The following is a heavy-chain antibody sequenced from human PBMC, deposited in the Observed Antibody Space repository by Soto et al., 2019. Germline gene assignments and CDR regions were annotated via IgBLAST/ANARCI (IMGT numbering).Heavy chain of an antibody. J-gene: IGHJ4*02. CDR2: INPNSGGT. CDR3: ARRRLGAAAGTAPFDY. D-gene: IGHD6-13*01. CDR1: GYTFTGYY. V-gene: IGHV1-2*04. Sequence: ASVKVSCKASGYTFTGYYMHWVRQAPGQGLEWMGWINPNSGGTNYAQKFQGWVTMTRDTSISTAYMELSRLRSDDTAVYYCARRRLGAAAGTAPFDYWGQGTLVTVSS.